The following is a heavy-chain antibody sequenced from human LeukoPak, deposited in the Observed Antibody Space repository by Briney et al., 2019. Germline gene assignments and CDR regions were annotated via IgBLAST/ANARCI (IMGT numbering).Heavy chain of an antibody. D-gene: IGHD4-17*01. CDR1: GFTFGSYS. J-gene: IGHJ3*02. V-gene: IGHV3-21*01. CDR2: ISSSSSYL. CDR3: ASTMYGDYYADAFDI. Sequence: PGGSLRLSCAASGFTFGSYSMNWVRQAPGKGLEWVSSISSSSSYLYYADSVKGRFTISRDNAKNSLYLQMNSLRAEDTAVYYCASTMYGDYYADAFDIWGQGTMVTVSS.